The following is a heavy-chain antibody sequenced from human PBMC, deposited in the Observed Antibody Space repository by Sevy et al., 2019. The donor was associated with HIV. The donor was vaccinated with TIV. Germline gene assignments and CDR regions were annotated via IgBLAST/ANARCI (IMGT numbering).Heavy chain of an antibody. CDR3: ARKTDVVPFDY. CDR1: GFTFSSYG. V-gene: IGHV3-33*08. CDR2: IWYDGSNK. Sequence: WGSLRLSCAASGFTFSSYGMHWVRQAPGKGLEWVAVIWYDGSNKYYADSVKDRFTISRDNSKNTLYLQMNSLRAEDTAVYYCARKTDVVPFDYWGQGTLVTVSS. D-gene: IGHD3-10*01. J-gene: IGHJ4*02.